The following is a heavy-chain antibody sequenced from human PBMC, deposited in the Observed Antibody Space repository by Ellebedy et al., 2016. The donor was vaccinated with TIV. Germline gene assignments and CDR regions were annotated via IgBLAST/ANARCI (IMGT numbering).Heavy chain of an antibody. CDR1: GGTFSNFP. CDR3: ARVSRWETFDI. J-gene: IGHJ3*02. D-gene: IGHD1-26*01. CDR2: FIPMLAIT. Sequence: SVKVSXXASGGTFSNFPISWVRQAPGQGLEWMGRFIPMLAITNYAQKFQDRVTFTADKSTSTAYMELSSLRSDDTAVYYCARVSRWETFDIWGQGTMVTVSS. V-gene: IGHV1-69*04.